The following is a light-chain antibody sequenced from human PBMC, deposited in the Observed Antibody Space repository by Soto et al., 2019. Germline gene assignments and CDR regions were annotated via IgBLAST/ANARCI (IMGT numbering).Light chain of an antibody. CDR1: QSVSSSY. J-gene: IGKJ3*01. Sequence: EVVLTQSPGNLSLSPGERATLSCRASQSVSSSYLAWYQQTPGQAPRLLIYGASSRATGIPDRFSGSGSGTDFTLTISRLEPEDFAVYYCQQYAGSRTFGHGTKVDIK. CDR2: GAS. V-gene: IGKV3-20*01. CDR3: QQYAGSRT.